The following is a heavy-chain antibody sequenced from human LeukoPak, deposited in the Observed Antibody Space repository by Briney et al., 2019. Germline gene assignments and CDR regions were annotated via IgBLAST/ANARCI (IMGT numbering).Heavy chain of an antibody. CDR2: ISGSGGST. CDR3: AKRGDGAFDAFDI. V-gene: IGHV3-23*01. D-gene: IGHD2-21*02. Sequence: GGSLRLSCAASGFTFSSYAMSWVRQAPGKGLEWVSAISGSGGSTYYADSVKGRFTISRDNSKNTLYLQMNSLRAGDTAVYYCAKRGDGAFDAFDIWGQGTMVTVPS. CDR1: GFTFSSYA. J-gene: IGHJ3*02.